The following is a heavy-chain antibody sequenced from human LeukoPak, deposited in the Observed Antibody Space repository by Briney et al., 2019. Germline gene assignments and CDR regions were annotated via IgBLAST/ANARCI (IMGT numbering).Heavy chain of an antibody. CDR3: ARDRRGGLSSTDDAFDI. Sequence: SVKVSCKASGGTFSSYAISWVRQAPGQGLEWMGGIIPIFGTANYARKFQGRVTITADESTSTAYMELSSLRSEDTAVYYCARDRRGGLSSTDDAFDIWGQGTMVTVSS. V-gene: IGHV1-69*01. CDR1: GGTFSSYA. D-gene: IGHD3-16*02. CDR2: IIPIFGTA. J-gene: IGHJ3*02.